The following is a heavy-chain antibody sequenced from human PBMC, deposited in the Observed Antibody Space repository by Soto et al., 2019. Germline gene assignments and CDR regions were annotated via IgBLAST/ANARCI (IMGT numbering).Heavy chain of an antibody. CDR3: ARASSKFWFQH. CDR2: IYHSGST. J-gene: IGHJ1*01. V-gene: IGHV4-30-2*01. CDR1: GGSISSGGYS. D-gene: IGHD3-9*01. Sequence: SETLSLTCAVSGGSISSGGYSWSWIRQPPGKGLEWIGYIYHSGSTYYNPSLKSRVTISVDRSKNQFSLKLSSVTAADTAVYYCARASSKFWFQHWGQGTLVTVSS.